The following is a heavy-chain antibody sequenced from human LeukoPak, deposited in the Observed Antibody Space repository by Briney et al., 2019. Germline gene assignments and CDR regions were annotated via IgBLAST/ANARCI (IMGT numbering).Heavy chain of an antibody. V-gene: IGHV3-23*01. CDR1: GFTFSSYA. Sequence: GGSLRLSCAASGFTFSSYAMSWVRQAPGKGPEWVSAISGSGGSTYYADSVKGRFTISRDNSKNTLYLQMNSLRDEDTAVYYCVRDQRDYGPGSYYGQWGQGTLVTVSS. CDR2: ISGSGGST. CDR3: VRDQRDYGPGSYYGQ. D-gene: IGHD3-10*01. J-gene: IGHJ4*02.